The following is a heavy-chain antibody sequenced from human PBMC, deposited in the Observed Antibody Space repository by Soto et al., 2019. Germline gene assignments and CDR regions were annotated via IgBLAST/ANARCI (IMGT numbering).Heavy chain of an antibody. CDR3: AKEAGMGGWFDP. D-gene: IGHD1-26*01. CDR2: MYYSGST. Sequence: QVQLQESGPGLVKPSETLSLTCSVSGASISNYYWTWIRQSPGKGLEWIGYMYYSGSTNYNPSLKSRVTITIDTSKNQFSLKLRSVTSADTAVYYCAKEAGMGGWFDPWGHRTLVTVSS. J-gene: IGHJ5*02. CDR1: GASISNYY. V-gene: IGHV4-59*01.